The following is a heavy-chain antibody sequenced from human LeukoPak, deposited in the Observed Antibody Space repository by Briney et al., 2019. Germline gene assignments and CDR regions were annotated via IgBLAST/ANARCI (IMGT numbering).Heavy chain of an antibody. CDR2: IKQDGSEK. CDR1: GFTFSSSW. J-gene: IGHJ6*03. D-gene: IGHD2-2*03. V-gene: IGHV3-7*01. Sequence: GGSLRLSCAASGFTFSSSWMSWVRQAPGKGLEWVANIKQDGSEKYYVDSVKGRFTISRDNAKNSLYLQMNSLRAEDTAVYYCARDGYCSSTSCFALYYYYYMDVWGKGTTVTISS. CDR3: ARDGYCSSTSCFALYYYYYMDV.